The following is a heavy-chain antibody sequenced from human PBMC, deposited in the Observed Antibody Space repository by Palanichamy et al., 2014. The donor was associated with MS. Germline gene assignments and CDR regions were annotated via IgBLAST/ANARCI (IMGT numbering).Heavy chain of an antibody. V-gene: IGHV1-3*01. CDR3: AREHDSWSGYSFDF. Sequence: QVQLVQFGAEVRKPGASVKVSCKASGYAFTDYAIHWVRQTPGQRLEWMGWINAGNGNTKYSQKFQSRVTIIRDTSADTAYMELSSLRSEDTALYYCAREHDSWSGYSFDFWGQGTLVTASS. J-gene: IGHJ4*02. CDR2: INAGNGNT. D-gene: IGHD3-3*01. CDR1: GYAFTDYA.